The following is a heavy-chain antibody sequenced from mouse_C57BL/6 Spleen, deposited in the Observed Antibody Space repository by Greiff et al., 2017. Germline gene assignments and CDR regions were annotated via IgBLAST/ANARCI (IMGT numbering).Heavy chain of an antibody. CDR3: ASSITRFDY. CDR1: GYTFTSYW. J-gene: IGHJ2*01. D-gene: IGHD1-1*01. V-gene: IGHV1-50*01. Sequence: QVQLQQPGAELVKPGASVKLSCKASGYTFTSYWMQWVKQRPGQGLEWIGEIDPSDSYTNYNQKFQGKATLTVDTSSSTAYMQLSSLTSEDSAVYYCASSITRFDYWGQGTTRTVSS. CDR2: IDPSDSYT.